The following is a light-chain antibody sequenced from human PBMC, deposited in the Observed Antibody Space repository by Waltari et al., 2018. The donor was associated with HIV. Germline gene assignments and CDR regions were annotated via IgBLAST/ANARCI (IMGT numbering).Light chain of an antibody. J-gene: IGLJ2*01. CDR3: AAWTDSLSGVV. Sequence: QSVLTQPPSASGTPGQRVTISCSGSSSNIGSYYVYWYQQLPGTAPKLLIYRNNQRHSGVPDRFSGSKSGTSASLAISGLRSEDEADYYCAAWTDSLSGVVFGGGTKLSVL. V-gene: IGLV1-47*01. CDR2: RNN. CDR1: SSNIGSYY.